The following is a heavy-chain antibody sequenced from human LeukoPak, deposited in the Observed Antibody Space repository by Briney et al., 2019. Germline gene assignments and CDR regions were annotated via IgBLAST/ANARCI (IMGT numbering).Heavy chain of an antibody. D-gene: IGHD3-16*01. CDR3: AKDRSGGALGGFDY. CDR1: GFTFRRYG. J-gene: IGHJ4*02. Sequence: PGGSLRLSCAASGFTFRRYGMHWVRQAPGKGLEWVAIISDDGRDEYYADSVKGGFTISRDNSKNTLYLQMNSLRPEDTAVYYCAKDRSGGALGGFDYWGQGTLVTVSS. CDR2: ISDDGRDE. V-gene: IGHV3-30*18.